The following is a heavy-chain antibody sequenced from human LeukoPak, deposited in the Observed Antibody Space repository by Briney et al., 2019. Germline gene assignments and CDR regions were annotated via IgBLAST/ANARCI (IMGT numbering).Heavy chain of an antibody. CDR1: GFTFSDYT. V-gene: IGHV3-48*01. D-gene: IGHD3-16*01. CDR2: ISGSSSPI. CDR3: ARDRLGLDY. Sequence: GWSLRLSCAASGFTFSDYTMKWVRQAPGTGLEWVSYISGSSSPIYYADSVKGRFTISRDNAKNSLYLQMNSLRAEDTAVYFCARDRLGLDYWGQGTLVTVSS. J-gene: IGHJ4*02.